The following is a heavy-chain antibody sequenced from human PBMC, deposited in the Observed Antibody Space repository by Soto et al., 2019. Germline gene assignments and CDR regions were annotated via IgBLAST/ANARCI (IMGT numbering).Heavy chain of an antibody. CDR2: ITYNGGTT. D-gene: IGHD3-3*01. J-gene: IGHJ6*02. V-gene: IGHV3-64*04. CDR1: GFTFSSSA. Sequence: PGGSLRLSCSASGFTFSSSAMHWVRQAPGKGLEYVSGITYNGGTTYYADSVKDRFIISRDSPKNTLYLQLNNLRSEDSAVYYCVRSSRRDITASRGMDVWGLGTTVTVSS. CDR3: VRSSRRDITASRGMDV.